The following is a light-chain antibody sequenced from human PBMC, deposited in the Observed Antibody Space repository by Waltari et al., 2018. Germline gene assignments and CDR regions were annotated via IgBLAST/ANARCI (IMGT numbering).Light chain of an antibody. CDR3: QSYVSTHVI. CDR2: SNS. V-gene: IGLV1-40*01. CDR1: SSNIGAGHD. J-gene: IGLJ2*01. Sequence: QSVLTQPASMSGAPGQRVTISCTGSSSNIGAGHDVHWYQCLPGAAPRLLIYSNSHRPYGGPGRFPGSRSGSAASLVITGLQTEDEATYYCQSYVSTHVIFGGGTLLTVL.